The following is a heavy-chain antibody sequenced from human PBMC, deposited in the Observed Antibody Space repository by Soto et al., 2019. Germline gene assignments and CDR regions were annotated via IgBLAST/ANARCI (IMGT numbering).Heavy chain of an antibody. CDR2: VRSKANSYAT. J-gene: IGHJ4*02. D-gene: IGHD5-18*01. CDR3: TRRGDTAMANFDY. Sequence: EVQLVESGGGLVQPGGSLKLSCAASGFTFSDSAVHWVRQASGKGLEWVGRVRSKANSYATAHAASVKGRFTISRDDSNTTAYLQMNSLKTEDTAVYYCTRRGDTAMANFDYWGQGIVVTVSS. V-gene: IGHV3-73*01. CDR1: GFTFSDSA.